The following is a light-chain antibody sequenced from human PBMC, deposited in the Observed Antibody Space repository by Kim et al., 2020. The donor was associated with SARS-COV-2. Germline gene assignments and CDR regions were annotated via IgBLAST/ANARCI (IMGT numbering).Light chain of an antibody. Sequence: GQSETISCAGTGSVVGGYDDVSWYQQQPGKAPKLMIYDVSKRPSGVPDRFSGSKSGSAASLTISGLQAEDEADCYCCSYAGSYTYVFGTGTKVTVL. CDR2: DVS. V-gene: IGLV2-11*01. J-gene: IGLJ1*01. CDR3: CSYAGSYTYV. CDR1: GSVVGGYDD.